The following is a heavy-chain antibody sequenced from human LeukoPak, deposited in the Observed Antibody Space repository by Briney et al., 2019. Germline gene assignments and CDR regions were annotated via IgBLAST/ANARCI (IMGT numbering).Heavy chain of an antibody. CDR1: GGTFSSYA. CDR2: IIPIFGTA. CDR3: ATYYYDSSGYYPEYYFDY. V-gene: IGHV1-69*01. J-gene: IGHJ4*02. D-gene: IGHD3-22*01. Sequence: GSSVKVFCKASGGTFSSYAISWVRQAPGQGLEWMGGIIPIFGTANYAQKFQGRVTITADESTSTAYMELSSLRSEDTAVYYCATYYYDSSGYYPEYYFDYWGQGTLVTVSS.